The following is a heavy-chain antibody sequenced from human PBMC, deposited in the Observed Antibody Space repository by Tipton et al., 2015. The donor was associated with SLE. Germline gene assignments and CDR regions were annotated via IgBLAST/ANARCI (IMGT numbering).Heavy chain of an antibody. CDR2: IYTSGST. CDR1: GGSISSYY. Sequence: TLSLTCTVSGGSISSYYWSWIRQPPGKGLEWIGYIYTSGSTNYNPSLKSRVTISVDTSKNQFSLKLSSVTAADTAVYYCARRGAGRVSSLWYFDLWGRGTLVTVSS. J-gene: IGHJ2*01. CDR3: ARRGAGRVSSLWYFDL. D-gene: IGHD6-13*01. V-gene: IGHV4-4*09.